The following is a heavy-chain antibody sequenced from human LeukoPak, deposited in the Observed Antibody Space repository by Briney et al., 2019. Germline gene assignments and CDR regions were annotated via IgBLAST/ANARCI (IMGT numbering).Heavy chain of an antibody. D-gene: IGHD3-16*02. V-gene: IGHV3-23*01. CDR3: AKLIGSLSNFRLDY. CDR2: ISGSGGST. CDR1: GFTFSSYA. Sequence: PGGSLRLSRAASGFTFSSYAMSWVRQAPGKGLEWVSAISGSGGSTYYADSVKGRFTISRDNSKNTLYLQMNSLRAEDTAVYYCAKLIGSLSNFRLDYWGQGTLVTVSS. J-gene: IGHJ4*02.